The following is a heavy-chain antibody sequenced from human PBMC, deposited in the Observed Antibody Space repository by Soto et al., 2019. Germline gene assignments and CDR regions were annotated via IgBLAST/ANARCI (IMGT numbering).Heavy chain of an antibody. D-gene: IGHD3-3*01. Sequence: ASVKVSCKASGYTFTSYGISWVRQARGQGLEWMGWISAYNGNTNYAQKLQGRVTMTTDTSTSTAYMELRSLRSDDTAVYYCARDPRGIFGVVITNNWFDPWGQGTLVTVSS. CDR3: ARDPRGIFGVVITNNWFDP. J-gene: IGHJ5*02. V-gene: IGHV1-18*01. CDR2: ISAYNGNT. CDR1: GYTFTSYG.